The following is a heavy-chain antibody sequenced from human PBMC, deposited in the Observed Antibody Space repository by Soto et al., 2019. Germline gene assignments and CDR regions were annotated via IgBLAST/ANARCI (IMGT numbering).Heavy chain of an antibody. Sequence: QVQLQESGPGLVKPSQTLSLTCTVSGGSISSGDYYWSWIRQPPGKGLEWIGYIYYRGSTYYNPSLKSRVTISVDTSKNQFSLKLSSVTAADTAVYYCARDRWEESYNHYYYGMDVWGQGTTVTVSS. CDR2: IYYRGST. J-gene: IGHJ6*02. CDR1: GGSISSGDYY. D-gene: IGHD1-1*01. CDR3: ARDRWEESYNHYYYGMDV. V-gene: IGHV4-30-4*01.